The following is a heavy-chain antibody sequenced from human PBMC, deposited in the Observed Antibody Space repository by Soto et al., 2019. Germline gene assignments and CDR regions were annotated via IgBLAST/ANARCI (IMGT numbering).Heavy chain of an antibody. D-gene: IGHD3-22*01. Sequence: ASVKVSCKASGYTFPSYYMHWVRQAPGQGLEWMGIINPSGGSTSYAQKFQGRVTMTRDTSTSTVYMELSSLRSEDTAVSYCARDRYADRYYYDSSGYLPSDYWGQGTLVTVSS. CDR2: INPSGGST. J-gene: IGHJ4*02. CDR1: GYTFPSYY. V-gene: IGHV1-46*01. CDR3: ARDRYADRYYYDSSGYLPSDY.